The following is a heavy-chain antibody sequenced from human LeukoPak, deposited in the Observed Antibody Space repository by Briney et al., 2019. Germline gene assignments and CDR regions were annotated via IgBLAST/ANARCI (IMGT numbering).Heavy chain of an antibody. CDR1: GFTFSSYG. D-gene: IGHD5-18*01. CDR3: AKGVSYGIDY. Sequence: GGSLRLSCAASGFTFSSYGMHWVRQAPGKGLEWVAVISYDGSNKYYADSVKGRFTISRDNSKNTLYLQMNSLRAEDTAVHYCAKGVSYGIDYWGQGTLVTVSS. CDR2: ISYDGSNK. J-gene: IGHJ4*02. V-gene: IGHV3-30*18.